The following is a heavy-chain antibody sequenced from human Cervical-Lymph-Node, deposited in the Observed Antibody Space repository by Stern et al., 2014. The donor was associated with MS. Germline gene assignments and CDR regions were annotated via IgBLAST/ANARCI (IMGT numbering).Heavy chain of an antibody. CDR2: IYWDDDK. Sequence: QITLKESGPTLVKPTQTLTLTCTFSGFSLSTSGVGVGWIRQPPGKALEWLALIYWDDDKRYSPSLKSRLTISKDTSKNQVVLTMTNMDPVDTATYYCAHRLGATTGYCFDYWGQGTLVTVSS. CDR3: AHRLGATTGYCFDY. D-gene: IGHD4-17*01. V-gene: IGHV2-5*02. CDR1: GFSLSTSGVG. J-gene: IGHJ4*02.